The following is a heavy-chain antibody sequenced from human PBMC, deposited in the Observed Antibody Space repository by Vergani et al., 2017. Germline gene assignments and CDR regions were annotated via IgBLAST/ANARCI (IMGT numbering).Heavy chain of an antibody. CDR1: GFSFSSHA. D-gene: IGHD5-12*01. Sequence: VQLAESGGGRVQPGRSLRLSCAASGFSFSSHAIHWVRQAPGKGLEWVTGISGSGGSTYYAGSVKGRFTISRDSSKNTLYLQMNSLSAGDTAVYYCAKANPRNSGYDYLYCYHAMDVWCQGTTVTVSS. CDR2: ISGSGGST. CDR3: AKANPRNSGYDYLYCYHAMDV. J-gene: IGHJ6*02. V-gene: IGHV3-23*04.